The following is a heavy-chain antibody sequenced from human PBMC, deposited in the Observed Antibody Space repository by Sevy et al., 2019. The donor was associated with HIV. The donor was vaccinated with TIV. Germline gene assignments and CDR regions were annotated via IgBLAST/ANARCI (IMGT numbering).Heavy chain of an antibody. V-gene: IGHV4-39*01. D-gene: IGHD4-17*01. J-gene: IGHJ5*02. Sequence: SETSLTCTVSGGSISSSGYYWGWIRQPPGMGLEWLGSIYYSGSTYYNPSLKSRVTISVDTSKNQFSLKMNSVTAADTAVYYCARHPYGDYVGYFDPWGQGTLVTVSS. CDR3: ARHPYGDYVGYFDP. CDR1: GGSISSSGYY. CDR2: IYYSGST.